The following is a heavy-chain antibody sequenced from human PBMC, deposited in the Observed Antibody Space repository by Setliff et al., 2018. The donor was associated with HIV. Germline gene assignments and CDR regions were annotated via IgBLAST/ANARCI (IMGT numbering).Heavy chain of an antibody. CDR1: GYSFTRYA. V-gene: IGHV1-3*01. Sequence: ASVKVSCKGSGYSFTRYALHWLRQAPGQRPEWMGWINAGNGNTKYSQKFQGRVTITRDTSASTAYMELSSLRSEDTAVYYCARVVGSSWSPGYYYYMDVWGKGTTVTVSS. J-gene: IGHJ6*03. CDR2: INAGNGNT. CDR3: ARVVGSSWSPGYYYYMDV. D-gene: IGHD6-13*01.